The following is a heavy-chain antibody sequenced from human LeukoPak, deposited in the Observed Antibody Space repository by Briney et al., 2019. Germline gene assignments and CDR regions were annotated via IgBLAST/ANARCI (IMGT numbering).Heavy chain of an antibody. J-gene: IGHJ5*02. Sequence: PGGSLRLSCAASGFTVSVNSLSWVRQAPGKGLEWVSVIESGSSVSYADSVKGRFTISRDNSKNTVFLQMNSLRPEDTSMYYCTRGRPREDTWFDPWGQGTLVTVSS. V-gene: IGHV3-66*02. D-gene: IGHD1-26*01. CDR2: IESGSSV. CDR1: GFTVSVNS. CDR3: TRGRPREDTWFDP.